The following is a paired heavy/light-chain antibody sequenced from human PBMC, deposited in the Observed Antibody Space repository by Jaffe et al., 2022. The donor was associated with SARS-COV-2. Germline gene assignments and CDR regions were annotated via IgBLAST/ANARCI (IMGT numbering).Light chain of an antibody. CDR3: QSADSSGRV. V-gene: IGLV3-25*03. CDR1: ALPKQY. J-gene: IGLJ3*02. Sequence: SYELTQPPSVSVSPGQTARITCSGDALPKQYAYWYQQKPGQAPVLVIYKDSERPSGIPERFSGSSSGTTVTLTISGVQAEDEADYYCQSADSSGRVFGGGTKLTVL. CDR2: KDS.
Heavy chain of an antibody. CDR1: GYTFTSYD. CDR3: ARTQWLADQSAAYYYYGMDV. D-gene: IGHD6-19*01. J-gene: IGHJ6*02. V-gene: IGHV1-8*01. Sequence: QVQLVQSGAEVKKPGASVKVSCKASGYTFTSYDINWVRQATGQGLEWMGWMNPNSGNTGYAQKFQGRVTMTRNTSISTAYMELSSLRSEDTAVYYCARTQWLADQSAAYYYYGMDVWGQGTTVTVSS. CDR2: MNPNSGNT.